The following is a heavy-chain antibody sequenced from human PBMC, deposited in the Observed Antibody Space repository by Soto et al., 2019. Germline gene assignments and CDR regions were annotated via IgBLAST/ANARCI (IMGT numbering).Heavy chain of an antibody. CDR2: IYYSGST. Sequence: PSETLSLTCTVSGGSISSYYWSWIRQPPGKGLEWIGYIYYSGSTNYNPSLKSRVTISVDTSKNQFSLKLSSVTAADTAAYYCARLGYCSSTSCYRKYYYYYMDVWGKGTTVTVSS. D-gene: IGHD2-2*01. J-gene: IGHJ6*03. V-gene: IGHV4-59*08. CDR3: ARLGYCSSTSCYRKYYYYYMDV. CDR1: GGSISSYY.